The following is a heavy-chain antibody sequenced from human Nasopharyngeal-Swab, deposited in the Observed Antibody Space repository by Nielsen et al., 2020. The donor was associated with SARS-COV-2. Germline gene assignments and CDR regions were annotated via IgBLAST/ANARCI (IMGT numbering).Heavy chain of an antibody. Sequence: WIRQPPGKGLEWVSAISGGGGSTYYADSVKGRFTISRDNSKNTLYLQMNSLRAEDTAVYYCAKSGGVRGFVDAFDIWGQGTMVTVSS. J-gene: IGHJ3*02. CDR3: AKSGGVRGFVDAFDI. V-gene: IGHV3-23*01. CDR2: ISGGGGST. D-gene: IGHD3-10*01.